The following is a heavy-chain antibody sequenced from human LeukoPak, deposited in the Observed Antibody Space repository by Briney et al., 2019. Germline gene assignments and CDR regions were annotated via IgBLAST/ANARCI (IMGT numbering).Heavy chain of an antibody. CDR2: IYYSGST. CDR1: GGSISSYY. D-gene: IGHD3-9*01. Sequence: SETLSLTCTVSGGSISSYYWSWIRQPPGKGLEWIGYIYYSGSTNYNPSLKSRVTISVDTSKNQFSLKLSSVTAADTAVYYCAGRITISSFYFDYWGQGTLVTVSS. V-gene: IGHV4-59*01. J-gene: IGHJ4*02. CDR3: AGRITISSFYFDY.